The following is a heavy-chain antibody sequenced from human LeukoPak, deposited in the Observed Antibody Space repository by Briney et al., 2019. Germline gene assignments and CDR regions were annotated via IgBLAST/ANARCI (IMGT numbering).Heavy chain of an antibody. CDR1: GLTFSSYW. D-gene: IGHD6-19*01. V-gene: IGHV3-74*01. J-gene: IGHJ3*02. CDR3: ARDLVGSGWYFGDAFDI. CDR2: INSDGSST. Sequence: GGSLRLSCAASGLTFSSYWMHWVRQAPGKGLVWVSRINSDGSSTSYADSVKGRFTISRDNAKNTLYLQMNSLRAEDTAVYYCARDLVGSGWYFGDAFDIWGQGSVVTVSS.